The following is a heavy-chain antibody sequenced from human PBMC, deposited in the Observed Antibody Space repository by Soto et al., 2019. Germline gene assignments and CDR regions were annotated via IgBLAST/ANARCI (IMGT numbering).Heavy chain of an antibody. CDR3: VKVSTYSSRDLSYSYFSMDV. CDR2: IYPFDSDT. CDR1: EYTFTNNW. V-gene: IGHV5-51*01. D-gene: IGHD2-21*01. J-gene: IGHJ6*02. Sequence: PGESLKISCQGSEYTFTNNWIGWVRQRPGRGLEWMGFIYPFDSDTRYSPSFQGHVTFSADRSINTAYLQWSSLKASDTAMYYCVKVSTYSSRDLSYSYFSMDVWDLGTTVTVSS.